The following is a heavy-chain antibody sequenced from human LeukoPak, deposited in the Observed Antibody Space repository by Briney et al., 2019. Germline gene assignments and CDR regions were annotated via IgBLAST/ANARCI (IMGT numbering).Heavy chain of an antibody. CDR3: ASTILTGYWLDY. V-gene: IGHV3-48*03. J-gene: IGHJ4*02. CDR2: ISSSGSTI. CDR1: ALTFSSYE. Sequence: PGGSLRLACAASALTFSSYEMYWVRQAPGKGLEWVSYISSSGSTIYYAGSVKGRFTISRDNAKNSLYLQMNSLRAEDTAVYYCASTILTGYWLDYWGQGTLVTVSS. D-gene: IGHD3-9*01.